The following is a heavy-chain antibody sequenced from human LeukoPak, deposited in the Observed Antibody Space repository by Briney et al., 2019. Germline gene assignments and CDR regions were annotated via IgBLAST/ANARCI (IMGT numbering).Heavy chain of an antibody. J-gene: IGHJ4*02. CDR1: GFTFSSYA. CDR3: ARVYGDYEGAFY. CDR2: ISGIDGST. Sequence: GGSLRLSCAASGFTFSSYAMSWVRQAPGKGLQWVSAISGIDGSTYYADSVKGRFTISRDNAKNSLYLQMNSLRAEDTAVYYCARVYGDYEGAFYWGQGTLVTVSS. V-gene: IGHV3-23*01. D-gene: IGHD4-17*01.